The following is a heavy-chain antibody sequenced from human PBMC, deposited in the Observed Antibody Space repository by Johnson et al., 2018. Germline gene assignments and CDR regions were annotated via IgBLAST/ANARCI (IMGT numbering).Heavy chain of an antibody. CDR1: GFTFSSYG. V-gene: IGHV3-30*03. CDR2: ISYDGSNK. CDR3: AREPGDYGGNSGYFQH. J-gene: IGHJ1*01. D-gene: IGHD4-23*01. Sequence: QVQLVESGGGLVQPGRSLRLSCAASGFTFSSYGMHWVRQAPGKGLEWVAVISYDGSNKYQADSVKGRFTISRDISKNTLYLQMNSLRAEDTAVYYCAREPGDYGGNSGYFQHWGQGTLVTVSS.